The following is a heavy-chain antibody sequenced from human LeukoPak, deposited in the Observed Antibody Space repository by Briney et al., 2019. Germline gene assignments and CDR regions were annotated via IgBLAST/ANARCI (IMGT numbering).Heavy chain of an antibody. J-gene: IGHJ6*02. D-gene: IGHD1-1*01. Sequence: GGSLRLSCAASGFTFSSYWMSWVRQAPGKGLEWVANIKQDGSEKYCVDSVKGRFTISRDNAKNSLYLQMNSLRAEDTAVYYCAREGNWDDYYYYGMDVWGQGTTVTVSS. CDR2: IKQDGSEK. CDR1: GFTFSSYW. V-gene: IGHV3-7*01. CDR3: AREGNWDDYYYYGMDV.